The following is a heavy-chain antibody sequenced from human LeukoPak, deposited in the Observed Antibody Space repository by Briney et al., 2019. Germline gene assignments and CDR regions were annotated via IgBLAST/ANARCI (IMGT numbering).Heavy chain of an antibody. D-gene: IGHD3-16*01. CDR3: ARNQQLGGHSYYYYGMDV. J-gene: IGHJ6*02. V-gene: IGHV3-11*01. CDR2: ISSSGSTI. Sequence: PGGSLRLSCAASGFTFSDYYMSWIRQAPGKGLEWVSYISSSGSTIYYADSVKGRFTISRDNAKNSLYLQMNSLRADDTAIYYCARNQQLGGHSYYYYGMDVWGQGTTVTVSS. CDR1: GFTFSDYY.